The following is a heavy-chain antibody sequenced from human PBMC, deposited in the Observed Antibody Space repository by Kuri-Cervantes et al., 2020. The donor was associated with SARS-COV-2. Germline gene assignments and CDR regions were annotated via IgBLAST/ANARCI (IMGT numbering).Heavy chain of an antibody. Sequence: ASVKVSCKASGYTFTGYYMHWVRQASGQGLEWMGWINPNSGGTNYARKFQGWVTMTRDTSISTAYMELSRLRSDDTAVYYCAGELVVVPAAEQNWYYYYGMDVWGQGTTVTVSS. CDR2: INPNSGGT. V-gene: IGHV1-2*04. J-gene: IGHJ6*02. CDR1: GYTFTGYY. D-gene: IGHD2-2*01. CDR3: AGELVVVPAAEQNWYYYYGMDV.